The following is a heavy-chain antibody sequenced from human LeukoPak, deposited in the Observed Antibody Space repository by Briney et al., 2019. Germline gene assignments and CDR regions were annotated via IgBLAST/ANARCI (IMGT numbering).Heavy chain of an antibody. CDR2: IYHSGAT. J-gene: IGHJ4*02. D-gene: IGHD7-27*01. Sequence: SETLSLTCTVSGHSISSAHYWGWIRQPPGKGLEWIGIIYHSGATYYNPSLKSRVTISVDTSKNQFSLKLYSVTAADTAVYYCATRKLGNDYWGQGTLVTVSS. V-gene: IGHV4-38-2*02. CDR1: GHSISSAHY. CDR3: ATRKLGNDY.